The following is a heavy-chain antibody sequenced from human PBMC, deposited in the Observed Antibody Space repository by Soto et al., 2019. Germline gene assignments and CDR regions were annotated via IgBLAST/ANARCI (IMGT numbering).Heavy chain of an antibody. D-gene: IGHD2-21*02. J-gene: IGHJ4*02. CDR3: AKDLYQYCGGDCYTYFDY. CDR1: GFTFSSYR. V-gene: IGHV3-30*18. CDR2: ISYDGSNK. Sequence: PGGSLRLSCAASGFTFSSYRMHWVRQAPGKGLEWVAVISYDGSNKYYADSVKGRFTISRDNSKNTLYLQMNSLRAEDTAVYYCAKDLYQYCGGDCYTYFDYWGQGTMVTVSS.